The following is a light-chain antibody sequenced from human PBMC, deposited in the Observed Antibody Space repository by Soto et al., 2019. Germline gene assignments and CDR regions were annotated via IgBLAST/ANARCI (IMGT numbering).Light chain of an antibody. J-gene: IGLJ3*02. CDR2: STI. V-gene: IGLV7-43*01. CDR3: LLYYNDGQTHWV. Sequence: QAVVTQEPSLTVSPGGTVTLTCASSTWPVTFGFYPNWFQQKPGQAPRPLIYSTINKHSWTPARFSGSLLGGRAALTLSGVQPEDEAEYYCLLYYNDGQTHWVCGGGTKLTVL. CDR1: TWPVTFGFY.